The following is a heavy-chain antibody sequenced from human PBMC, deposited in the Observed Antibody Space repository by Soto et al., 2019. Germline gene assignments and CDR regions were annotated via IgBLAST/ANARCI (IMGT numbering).Heavy chain of an antibody. V-gene: IGHV4-4*02. Sequence: SETLSLTCAVSGGSFTSNNWWTWVRQPPGQGLEWIGEIYRTGSTNYNPSLKSRVTISLDKSENQFSLKVTSLTAAETAVYYCASRDQGTSVDYWGQGTLVTVSS. D-gene: IGHD1-7*01. CDR3: ASRDQGTSVDY. J-gene: IGHJ4*02. CDR2: IYRTGST. CDR1: GGSFTSNNW.